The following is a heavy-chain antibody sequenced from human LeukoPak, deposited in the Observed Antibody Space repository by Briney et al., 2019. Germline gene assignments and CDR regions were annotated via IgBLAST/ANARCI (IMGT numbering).Heavy chain of an antibody. D-gene: IGHD4-17*01. CDR1: GGSFSGYY. CDR3: ARSVRGGDYVITYYYYYYMDV. J-gene: IGHJ6*03. Sequence: SETLSLTCAVYGGSFSGYYWSWIRQPPGKGLEWIGEVNHSGSTNYNPSLKSRVTISVNTSKNQFSLKLSSVTAADTAVYYCARSVRGGDYVITYYYYYYMDVWGKGTTVTVSS. CDR2: VNHSGST. V-gene: IGHV4-34*01.